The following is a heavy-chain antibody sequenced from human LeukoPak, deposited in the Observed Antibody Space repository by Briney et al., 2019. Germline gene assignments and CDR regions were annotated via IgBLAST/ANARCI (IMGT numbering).Heavy chain of an antibody. D-gene: IGHD1-14*01. Sequence: PSETLSLTCTVSGGSLSSHYWNWVRQPPGKGLEWIAFIYYSGSSSYSPSLKSRVTISVDTSKNQFSLKLSSVTAADTAVYYCAKSTGVKDYYYYYGMDVWGQGTTVTVSS. CDR2: IYYSGSS. V-gene: IGHV4-59*11. CDR3: AKSTGVKDYYYYYGMDV. J-gene: IGHJ6*02. CDR1: GGSLSSHY.